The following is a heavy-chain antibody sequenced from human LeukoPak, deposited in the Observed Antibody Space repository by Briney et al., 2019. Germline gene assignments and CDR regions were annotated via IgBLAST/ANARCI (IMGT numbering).Heavy chain of an antibody. V-gene: IGHV3-23*01. D-gene: IGHD6-19*01. Sequence: GGSLRLSCAASGFTFSTYGMSWVRQAPGKGLDWVSAVSGSGGSTHYADSVTGRFTISRDNAKNSLYLQMNSLRAEDTAVYYCARIGSGWYWDYWGQGTLVTVSS. CDR1: GFTFSTYG. CDR3: ARIGSGWYWDY. J-gene: IGHJ4*02. CDR2: VSGSGGST.